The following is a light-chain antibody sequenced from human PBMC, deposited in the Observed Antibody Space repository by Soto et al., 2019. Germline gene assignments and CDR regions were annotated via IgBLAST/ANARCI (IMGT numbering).Light chain of an antibody. CDR1: QNINSW. V-gene: IGKV1-5*03. CDR3: QQYSSYSLPT. J-gene: IGKJ4*01. Sequence: DIHMTQSPSTLSASVGDRVTITCRASQNINSWLAWYQQKPGKAPKLLIYEASSLEKGVPARFGGSGSGTEFTLTITSLLPDDFATYFCQQYSSYSLPTFGGGTKVDIK. CDR2: EAS.